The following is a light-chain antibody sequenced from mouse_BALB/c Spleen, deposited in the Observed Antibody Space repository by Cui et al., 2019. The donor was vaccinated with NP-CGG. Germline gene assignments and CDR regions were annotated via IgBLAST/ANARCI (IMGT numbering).Light chain of an antibody. V-gene: IGLV1*01. CDR1: TGAVITSNY. Sequence: QAVVTQESALTTSPGETVTLTCRSSTGAVITSNYANLVQEKPDHLFTGLIGGTNNRVPGVPARFSGSLIGDKAALTITGAQTEDEAIYFCALWYSNHWVFGGGTKLTVL. CDR3: ALWYSNHWV. J-gene: IGLJ1*01. CDR2: GTN.